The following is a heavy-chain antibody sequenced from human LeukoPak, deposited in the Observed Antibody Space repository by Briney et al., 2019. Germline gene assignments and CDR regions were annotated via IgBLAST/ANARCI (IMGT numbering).Heavy chain of an antibody. CDR1: GGSISSYY. CDR3: ARDPYSYGRGYFDY. V-gene: IGHV4-59*01. D-gene: IGHD5-18*01. CDR2: IYYSGST. J-gene: IGHJ4*02. Sequence: SETLSLTCTVSGGSISSYYWSWIRQPPGKGLEWLGYIYYSGSTNYNPSLKSRVTISVDTSKNQFSLKLSSVTAADTAVYYCARDPYSYGRGYFDYWGQGTLVTVSS.